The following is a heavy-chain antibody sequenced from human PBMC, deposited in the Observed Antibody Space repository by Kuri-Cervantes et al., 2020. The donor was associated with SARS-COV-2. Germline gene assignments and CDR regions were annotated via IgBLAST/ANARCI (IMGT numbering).Heavy chain of an antibody. J-gene: IGHJ6*03. CDR2: INHSGST. CDR1: GYSISSGYY. Sequence: ESLKISCAVSGYSISSGYYWGWIRQPPGKGLEWIGEINHSGSTNYNPSLKSRVTISVDTSKNQFSLKLSSVTAADTAVYYCARAGIFRVVIAYYYYYMDVWGKGTTVTVSS. D-gene: IGHD3-3*01. CDR3: ARAGIFRVVIAYYYYYMDV. V-gene: IGHV4-38-2*01.